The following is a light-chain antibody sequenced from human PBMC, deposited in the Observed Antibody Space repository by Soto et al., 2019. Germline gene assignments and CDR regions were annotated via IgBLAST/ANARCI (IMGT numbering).Light chain of an antibody. CDR1: GGDVGAYNY. V-gene: IGLV2-14*01. CDR3: SSYTTSNTVV. J-gene: IGLJ3*02. Sequence: QSALTQPASVSGSPGQSITISCAGTGGDVGAYNYVSWYQQHPGKAPKLMIYEVSRRPSGISNRFSASKSGNTASLTISTLQAEDEADYYCSSYTTSNTVVFGGGTKRTVL. CDR2: EVS.